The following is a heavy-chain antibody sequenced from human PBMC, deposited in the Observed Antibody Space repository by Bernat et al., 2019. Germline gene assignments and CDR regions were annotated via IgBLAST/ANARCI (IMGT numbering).Heavy chain of an antibody. CDR3: ARDPHLTIFGERYYYYMDV. J-gene: IGHJ6*03. Sequence: QVQLVESGGGVVQPGRSLRLSCAASGFTFSSYAMHWVRQAPGKGLEWVAVISYDGSNKYYADSVKGRFTISRDNSKNTLYLQMNTLRAEDTAVYYCARDPHLTIFGERYYYYMDVWGKGTTVTVSS. CDR2: ISYDGSNK. CDR1: GFTFSSYA. D-gene: IGHD3-3*01. V-gene: IGHV3-30-3*01.